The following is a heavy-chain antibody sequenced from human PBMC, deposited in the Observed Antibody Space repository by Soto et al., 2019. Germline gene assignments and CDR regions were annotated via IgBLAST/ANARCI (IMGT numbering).Heavy chain of an antibody. V-gene: IGHV3-21*06. CDR2: ISSTTNYI. J-gene: IGHJ4*02. CDR3: ARESEDLTSNFDY. CDR1: GFTFTRYS. Sequence: HGGSLRLSCAASGFTFTRYSMDWVRQAPGEGLEWVSSISSTTNYIYYGDSMKGRFTISRDNAKNSLYLEMNSLRAEDTAVYYCARESEDLTSNFDYWGQGTLVTVSS.